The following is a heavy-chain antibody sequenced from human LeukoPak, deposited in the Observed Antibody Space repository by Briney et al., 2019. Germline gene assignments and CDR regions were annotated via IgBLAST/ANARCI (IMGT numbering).Heavy chain of an antibody. J-gene: IGHJ4*02. V-gene: IGHV4-59*01. CDR1: GGSISSYY. Sequence: SETLSLTCTVSGGSISSYYWSWIRQPPGKGLEWIGYIYYSGSTNHNPSLKSRVTMSVDTSKNQFSLKLSSVTAADTAVYYCARSRDYYDSSGYESDYWGQGTLVTVSS. D-gene: IGHD3-22*01. CDR2: IYYSGST. CDR3: ARSRDYYDSSGYESDY.